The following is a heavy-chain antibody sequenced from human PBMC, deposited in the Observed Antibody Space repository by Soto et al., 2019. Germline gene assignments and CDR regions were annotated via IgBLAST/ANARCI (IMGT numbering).Heavy chain of an antibody. CDR1: GCSISGYY. CDR2: MYNTGST. Sequence: SETLSLTCTVSGCSISGYYWSWIRQPPGKGLEWIGYMYNTGSTVYNPSFKSRVTISVDASKNQFSLKLNSVTAADTAVYYCARDLWGYCGTDCYPLDVWGQGTTVT. CDR3: ARDLWGYCGTDCYPLDV. J-gene: IGHJ6*02. D-gene: IGHD2-21*02. V-gene: IGHV4-59*01.